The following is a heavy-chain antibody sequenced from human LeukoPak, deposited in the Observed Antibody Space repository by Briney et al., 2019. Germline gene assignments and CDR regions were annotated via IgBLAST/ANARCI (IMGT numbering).Heavy chain of an antibody. CDR1: GGSVSSGSYY. Sequence: SSETLSLTCTVSGGSVSSGSYYWGWIRQPAGKGLEWIGRIYGSGSTNYNPSLRSRVTMSVDASKNQFSLKLSSVTAADTAIYYCARLDTGMNPWYYYYMDVWGKGTTVTVSS. J-gene: IGHJ6*03. V-gene: IGHV4-61*02. CDR2: IYGSGST. CDR3: ARLDTGMNPWYYYYMDV. D-gene: IGHD5-18*01.